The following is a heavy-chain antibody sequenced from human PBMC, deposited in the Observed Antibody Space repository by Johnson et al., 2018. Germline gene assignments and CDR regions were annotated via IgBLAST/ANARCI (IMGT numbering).Heavy chain of an antibody. CDR3: ARSPSYYDFWSGEYYYYMDV. CDR1: GFTFSSYW. Sequence: EVQLVESGGGLVQPGGSLRLSCAASGFTFSSYWMSWVRQAPGKGLEWVANIKQDGSEKYYVDSVKGRFTISRDNAKNSLYLQMNSLRAEDTAVYYCARSPSYYDFWSGEYYYYMDVWGKGATVTVSS. D-gene: IGHD3-3*01. CDR2: IKQDGSEK. V-gene: IGHV3-7*01. J-gene: IGHJ6*03.